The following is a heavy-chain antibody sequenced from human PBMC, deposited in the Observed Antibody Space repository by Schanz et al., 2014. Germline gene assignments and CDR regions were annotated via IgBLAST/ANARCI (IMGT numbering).Heavy chain of an antibody. CDR1: GNTLSAYY. Sequence: QVQLVQSGAEVKKPGASVKVSCKASGNTLSAYYIHWIRQAPGQGLEWMGWIDPNSGGTNYAQNFQGRVTMTRDTSITTAYMDLSRLTSDDTAVYYCARVYRWQHILGHFDSWGQGSLVTVSS. V-gene: IGHV1-2*02. J-gene: IGHJ4*02. CDR2: IDPNSGGT. D-gene: IGHD6-13*01. CDR3: ARVYRWQHILGHFDS.